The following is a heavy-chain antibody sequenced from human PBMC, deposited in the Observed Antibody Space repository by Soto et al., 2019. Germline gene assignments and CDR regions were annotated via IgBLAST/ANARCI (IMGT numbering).Heavy chain of an antibody. V-gene: IGHV3-9*01. Sequence: EVQLVGSGGGLVQPGRSLRLSCAASGFTFPDYAMHWVRQAPGKGLEWVSGLSWSGDSIAYADSVKGRFTVSRDNAKNSLYLQMDSLRAEDTAFYYCAKDRKSYITSSLSYWGQGTLVTVST. CDR3: AKDRKSYITSSLSY. CDR2: LSWSGDSI. J-gene: IGHJ4*02. CDR1: GFTFPDYA. D-gene: IGHD6-6*01.